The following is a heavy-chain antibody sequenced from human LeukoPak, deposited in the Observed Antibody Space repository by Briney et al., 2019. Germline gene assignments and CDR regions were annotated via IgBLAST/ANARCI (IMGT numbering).Heavy chain of an antibody. CDR1: GFTFSSYA. CDR3: ARALRGFDY. J-gene: IGHJ4*02. Sequence: GGSLRLSCAASGFTFSSYAMNWVRQAPGKGLEYVSAISSNGGSTYYANSVKGRFTISRDNSKNTLYLQMGSLRAEDMAVYYCARALRGFDYWGQGTMVTVCS. D-gene: IGHD2-15*01. CDR2: ISSNGGST. V-gene: IGHV3-64*01.